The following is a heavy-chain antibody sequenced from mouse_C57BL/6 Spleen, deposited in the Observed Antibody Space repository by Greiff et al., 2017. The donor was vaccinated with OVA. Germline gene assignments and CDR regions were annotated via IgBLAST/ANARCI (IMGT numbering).Heavy chain of an antibody. Sequence: VQLQQSGAELVRPGASVKLSCTASGFNIKDDYMHWVKQRPEQGLEWIGWIDPENGDTEYASKFQGKATITADTSSNTAYLQLSSLTSEDTAAYYCTTLSGTGAMDYWGQGTSVTVSS. D-gene: IGHD3-3*01. CDR1: GFNIKDDY. CDR2: IDPENGDT. CDR3: TTLSGTGAMDY. V-gene: IGHV14-4*01. J-gene: IGHJ4*01.